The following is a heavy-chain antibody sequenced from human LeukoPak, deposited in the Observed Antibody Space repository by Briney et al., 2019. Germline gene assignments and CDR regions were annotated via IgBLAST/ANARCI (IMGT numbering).Heavy chain of an antibody. CDR2: ISAYNGNT. V-gene: IGHV1-18*01. CDR1: GYTFTSYG. J-gene: IGHJ6*02. Sequence: ASVKVSCKASGYTFTSYGISWVRQAPGQGLEWMGWISAYNGNTNYAQKLQGRVTMTTDTSTSTAYMELRSLRSDDTAVYYCARVEGDNGGWFYYYYGMDVWGQGTTVTVSS. D-gene: IGHD6-19*01. CDR3: ARVEGDNGGWFYYYYGMDV.